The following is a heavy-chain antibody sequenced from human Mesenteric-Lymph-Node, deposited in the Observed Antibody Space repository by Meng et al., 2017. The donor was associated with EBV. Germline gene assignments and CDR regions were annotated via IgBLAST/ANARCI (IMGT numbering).Heavy chain of an antibody. CDR3: ARGLRPGENWFDP. CDR2: MYYSGNT. J-gene: IGHJ5*02. D-gene: IGHD4-17*01. Sequence: QLQVKESGPGLGKPSETMSLTCSVSGDSITSNSSAWGWIRQPPGKGLEWIGSMYYSGNTYYNPSLKSRVTIALDTSKNQFSLKLSSVTAADTAVYYCARGLRPGENWFDPWGQGALVTVSS. V-gene: IGHV4-39*07. CDR1: GDSITSNSSA.